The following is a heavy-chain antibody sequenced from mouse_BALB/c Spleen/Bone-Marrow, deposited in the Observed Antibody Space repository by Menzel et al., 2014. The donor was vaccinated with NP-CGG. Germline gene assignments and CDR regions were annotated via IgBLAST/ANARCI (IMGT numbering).Heavy chain of an antibody. Sequence: VKLMESGPGLLQPSQSLSITCTVSGFSLTSDGVHWVRQSPSKGLEWLGVIWSGGSTDYNEASISRLNISKDNSKSQVFFKMNSLQADDSAIYYCARNGHYYAMDYWGQGTSVTVSS. CDR2: IWSGGST. V-gene: IGHV2-2*01. CDR1: GFSLTSDG. J-gene: IGHJ4*01. CDR3: ARNGHYYAMDY.